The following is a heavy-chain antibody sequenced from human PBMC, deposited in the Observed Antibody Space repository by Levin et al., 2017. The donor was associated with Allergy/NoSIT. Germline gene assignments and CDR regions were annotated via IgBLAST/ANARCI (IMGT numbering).Heavy chain of an antibody. V-gene: IGHV1-2*02. CDR3: ARSSTYCSGGTCYLGY. CDR1: GYSFTGYY. D-gene: IGHD2-15*01. CDR2: INPNSGGT. J-gene: IGHJ4*02. Sequence: GESLKISCKASGYSFTGYYMHWVRQAPGQGLEWMGWINPNSGGTNYAQKFQGRVTMTRDTSISTAYMELRRLRSDDTAVYYCARSSTYCSGGTCYLGYWGQGTLVTVSS.